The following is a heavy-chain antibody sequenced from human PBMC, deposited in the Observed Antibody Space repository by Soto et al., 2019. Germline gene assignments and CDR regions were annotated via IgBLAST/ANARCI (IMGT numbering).Heavy chain of an antibody. CDR3: ASVADY. CDR1: GFSVTTYG. D-gene: IGHD2-21*01. J-gene: IGHJ4*02. Sequence: QVHLVESGGGVVEPGRSLRLSCAASGFSVTTYGMHWVRQAPGKGLEWVAQISSVGNTKCYADSVKGRFTISRDTSKNTLYVQMNSLKVEDTAVYYCASVADYWGQGTLVTVSS. CDR2: ISSVGNTK. V-gene: IGHV3-30*03.